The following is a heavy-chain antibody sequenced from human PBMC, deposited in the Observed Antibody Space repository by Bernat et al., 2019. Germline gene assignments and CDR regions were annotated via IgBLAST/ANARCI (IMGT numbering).Heavy chain of an antibody. Sequence: QVQLQQWGAGLLKPSETLSLTCAVYGGSFSGYYWSWIRQPPGKGLEWIGEINHSGSTNYNPSLKSRVTISVDTSKNQFSLKRSSVTAAETAVYYCARRLWRGNYYYMDVWGKGTTVTVSS. CDR3: ARRLWRGNYYYMDV. V-gene: IGHV4-34*01. CDR2: INHSGST. CDR1: GGSFSGYY. J-gene: IGHJ6*03. D-gene: IGHD2/OR15-2a*01.